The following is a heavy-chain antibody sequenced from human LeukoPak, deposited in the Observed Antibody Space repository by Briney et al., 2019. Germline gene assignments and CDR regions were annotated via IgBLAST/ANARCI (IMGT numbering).Heavy chain of an antibody. J-gene: IGHJ5*02. CDR3: ARDYDYVWGSLTSWFDP. D-gene: IGHD3-16*01. CDR2: IIPIFGTA. V-gene: IGHV1-69*13. CDR1: GYTFTSYG. Sequence: ASVKVSCKASGYTFTSYGISWVRQAPGQGLEWMGGIIPIFGTANYAQKFQGRVTITADESTSTAYMELSSLRSEDTAVYYCARDYDYVWGSLTSWFDPWGQGTLVTVSS.